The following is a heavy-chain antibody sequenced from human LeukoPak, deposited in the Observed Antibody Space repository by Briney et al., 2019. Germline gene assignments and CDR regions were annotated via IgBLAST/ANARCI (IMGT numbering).Heavy chain of an antibody. CDR1: GGSMNGYY. Sequence: SETLSLTCTVSGGSMNGYYWTWLRQPPGKGLEWIGYIYYTGSTNYNPSLKSRVTISLATSKNQFSLRLSSVTAADTAVYYCVRVEAVPGILDFDYWGQGTLVTVSS. CDR3: VRVEAVPGILDFDY. V-gene: IGHV4-59*01. D-gene: IGHD6-19*01. CDR2: IYYTGST. J-gene: IGHJ4*02.